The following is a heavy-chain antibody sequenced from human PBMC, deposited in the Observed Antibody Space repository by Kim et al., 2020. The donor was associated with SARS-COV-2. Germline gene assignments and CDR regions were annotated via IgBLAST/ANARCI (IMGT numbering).Heavy chain of an antibody. CDR2: ISNSGGTT. CDR1: GFTFSSYT. Sequence: GGSLRLSCAASGFTFSSYTMSWVRQAPGKGLECVSIISNSGGTTYYADSVRGRFIISRDNSKNMLYLQMNSLRAEDTAVYYCAKKLPDIQVHFDYWGQGTMVTVSS. CDR3: AKKLPDIQVHFDY. V-gene: IGHV3-23*01. J-gene: IGHJ4*02. D-gene: IGHD5-12*01.